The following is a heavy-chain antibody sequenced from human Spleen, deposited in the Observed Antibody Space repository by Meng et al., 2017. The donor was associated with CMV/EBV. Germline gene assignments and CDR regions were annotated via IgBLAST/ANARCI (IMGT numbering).Heavy chain of an antibody. V-gene: IGHV4-39*07. CDR2: IYYSGST. D-gene: IGHD6-19*01. J-gene: IGHJ4*02. CDR3: ARDRSGWYYFDY. CDR1: GGSISSSSYY. Sequence: GSLRLSCTVSGGSISSSSYYWGWIRQPPGKGLEWIGSIYYSGSTYYNPSLKSRVTISVDTSKNQFSLKLSSVTAADTAVYYCARDRSGWYYFDYWGQGTLVTVSS.